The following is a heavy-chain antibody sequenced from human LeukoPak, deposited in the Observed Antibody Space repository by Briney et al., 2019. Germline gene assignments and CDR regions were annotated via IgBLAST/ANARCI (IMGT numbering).Heavy chain of an antibody. V-gene: IGHV4-39*01. Sequence: SETLSLTCTVSGGSISSYSYCWVWQPQAPGQELVGSGSTYYSRSNYYNPYLKSRVTISVDTSKNQFSLKLSSVTAADTAAYYCARRLRWELRDWGQGTLVTVSS. D-gene: IGHD1-26*01. J-gene: IGHJ4*02. CDR2: TYYSRSN. CDR1: GGSISSYSYC. CDR3: ARRLRWELRD.